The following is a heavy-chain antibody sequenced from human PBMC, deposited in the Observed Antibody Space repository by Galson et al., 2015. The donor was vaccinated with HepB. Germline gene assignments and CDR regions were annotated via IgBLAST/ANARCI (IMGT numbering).Heavy chain of an antibody. CDR1: GYTFSSYA. D-gene: IGHD2-15*01. Sequence: SVKVSCKASGYTFSSYAIRWVRQAPGQGLEWVGWISAYNGDTSYARKLQGRVTMTTDTSTSTAYMELRSLRSDDTAVYYCARGFEDPPGDYWGQGTLVIVSS. V-gene: IGHV1-18*01. CDR3: ARGFEDPPGDY. J-gene: IGHJ4*02. CDR2: ISAYNGDT.